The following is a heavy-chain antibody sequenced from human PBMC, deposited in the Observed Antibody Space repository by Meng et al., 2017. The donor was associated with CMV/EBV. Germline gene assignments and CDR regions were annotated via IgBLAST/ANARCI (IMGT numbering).Heavy chain of an antibody. Sequence: GESLKISCAASGFTLNNHAMHWVRQAPGKGLEWVAVISYDGTDKYYGYSVKGRFTISRDNSKNTLYLQMNSLRAEDTAVYYCARGVPAAIRRPGGWFDPWGQGTLVTVSS. CDR3: ARGVPAAIRRPGGWFDP. CDR1: GFTLNNHA. V-gene: IGHV3-30*04. J-gene: IGHJ5*02. CDR2: ISYDGTDK. D-gene: IGHD2-2*01.